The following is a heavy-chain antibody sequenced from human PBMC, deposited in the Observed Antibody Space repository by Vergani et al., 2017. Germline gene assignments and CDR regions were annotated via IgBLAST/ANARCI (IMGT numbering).Heavy chain of an antibody. CDR1: GFSFSTYS. J-gene: IGHJ1*01. D-gene: IGHD2-15*01. V-gene: IGHV3-21*03. Sequence: EVQLQESGGGLVKPGGSLRVSCAASGFSFSTYSINWVRQAPGKGLEWVSSISGRSNYIYYADSLKGRFTISRDNAKTTLYLQMNSLRDEDRGVYYCARISGGSAPYLHYWGQGTLVTVAS. CDR3: ARISGGSAPYLHY. CDR2: ISGRSNYI.